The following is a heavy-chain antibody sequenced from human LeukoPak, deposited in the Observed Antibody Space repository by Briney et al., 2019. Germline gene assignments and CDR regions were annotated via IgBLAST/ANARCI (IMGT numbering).Heavy chain of an antibody. CDR3: ARDRGGKGSAIFY. CDR2: IRPHTGET. Sequence: GAAVKVSCKASGYNFPSYGINWVRQAPGQGLEWMGWIRPHTGETNSTQRFQDRVTMTTDTSTTTAYMELRSLRFDDTAVYYCARDRGGKGSAIFYWGQGSLVTV. J-gene: IGHJ4*02. V-gene: IGHV1-18*01. D-gene: IGHD2-2*01. CDR1: GYNFPSYG.